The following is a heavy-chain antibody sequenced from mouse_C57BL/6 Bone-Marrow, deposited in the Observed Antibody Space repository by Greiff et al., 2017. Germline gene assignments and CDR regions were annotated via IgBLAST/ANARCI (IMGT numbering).Heavy chain of an antibody. CDR2: IDPSDSYT. J-gene: IGHJ4*01. CDR3: ARRGNYFYAMDY. CDR1: GYTFTSYW. D-gene: IGHD2-1*01. Sequence: QVQLQQPGAELVMPGASVKLSCKASGYTFTSYWMPWVKQRPGQGLEWIGEIDPSDSYTNYNQKFKGKSTLTVDKSSSTAYMQLSSLTSEDSAVYYCARRGNYFYAMDYWGQGTSVTVSS. V-gene: IGHV1-69*01.